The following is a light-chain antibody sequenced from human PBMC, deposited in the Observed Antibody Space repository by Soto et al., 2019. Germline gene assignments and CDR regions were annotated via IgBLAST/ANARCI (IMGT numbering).Light chain of an antibody. CDR1: QSVSSRY. J-gene: IGKJ4*01. CDR2: GAS. Sequence: EIVLTQSPGTLSLSPGEGATLSCRASQSVSSRYLAWYQQKPGQAPRILIYGASSRATGIPDRFSGSGSGTDFTLTITRLEPEDFAVYYCQQYGSSPPVTFGGGTKVEIK. CDR3: QQYGSSPPVT. V-gene: IGKV3-20*01.